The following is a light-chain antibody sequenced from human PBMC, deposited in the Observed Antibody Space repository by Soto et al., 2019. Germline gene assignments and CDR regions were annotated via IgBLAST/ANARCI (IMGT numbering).Light chain of an antibody. CDR3: NSYTTSNTRQIV. V-gene: IGLV2-14*01. CDR1: SSDVGGYNY. Sequence: QSVLTQPASVSGSPGQSITISCTGTSSDVGGYNYVSWYQQHPGKAPKFMIYDVSNRPSGVSTRFSGPKSGNTASLTISGLQAEDEADYYCNSYTTSNTRQIVFGTGTRSPS. J-gene: IGLJ1*01. CDR2: DVS.